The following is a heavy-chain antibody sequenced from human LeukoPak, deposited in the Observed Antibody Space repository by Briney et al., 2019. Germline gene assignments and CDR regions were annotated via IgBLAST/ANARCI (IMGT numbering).Heavy chain of an antibody. J-gene: IGHJ5*02. CDR3: AKGGRTWFDP. CDR2: ISWNSGSI. CDR1: GFTFDDYA. V-gene: IGHV3-9*01. Sequence: GGSLRLSCAASGFTFDDYAMHWVRHAPGKGLEWVSGISWNSGSIGYADSVKGRFTISIDNAKNSLYLQMNSLRAEDTALYYCAKGGRTWFDPWGQGTLVTVSS. D-gene: IGHD2-15*01.